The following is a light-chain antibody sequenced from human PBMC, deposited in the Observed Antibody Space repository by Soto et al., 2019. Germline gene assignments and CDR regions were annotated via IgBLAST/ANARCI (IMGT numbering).Light chain of an antibody. CDR1: QSISSY. Sequence: DIQMTQSPSSLSSSVGDRVTITCRASQSISSYLNWYQLKSGKAPKLLISGASTLQSGVPSRFSGSGSGTDFTLTISSLQPEDFATYYCQQSYSTPYTFGQGTNLEI. J-gene: IGKJ2*01. CDR3: QQSYSTPYT. V-gene: IGKV1-39*01. CDR2: GAS.